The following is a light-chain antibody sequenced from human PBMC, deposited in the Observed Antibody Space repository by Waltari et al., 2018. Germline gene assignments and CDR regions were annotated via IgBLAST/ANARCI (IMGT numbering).Light chain of an antibody. CDR3: QQYGSSLLT. V-gene: IGKV3-20*01. Sequence: EIVLTQSPGTLSLSPGERATLPCRASQSVSSSYLAWYQQKPGQSPRLLIYGASRATGIPDRFSGSGFGTDFTLTISRLEPEDFAVYYCQQYGSSLLTFGGGTKVEIK. CDR2: GAS. J-gene: IGKJ4*01. CDR1: QSVSSSY.